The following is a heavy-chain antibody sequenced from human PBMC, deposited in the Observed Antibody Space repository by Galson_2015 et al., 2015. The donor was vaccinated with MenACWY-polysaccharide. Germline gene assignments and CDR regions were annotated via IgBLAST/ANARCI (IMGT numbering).Heavy chain of an antibody. V-gene: IGHV3-48*01. Sequence: SLRLSCAASGFDFTRYSMNWVRQAPGKGLERLSYITGSSDTIYYADSVKGRFTISRDNAQNSLVLQLRSLTVEDTAVYYCARERATVIADSNGMDVWGQGTAVTVSS. CDR1: GFDFTRYS. D-gene: IGHD2-21*01. CDR3: ARERATVIADSNGMDV. J-gene: IGHJ6*02. CDR2: ITGSSDTI.